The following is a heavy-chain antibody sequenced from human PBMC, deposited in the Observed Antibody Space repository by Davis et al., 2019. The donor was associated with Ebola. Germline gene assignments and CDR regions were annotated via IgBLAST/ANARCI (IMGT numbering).Heavy chain of an antibody. CDR3: ARDAFSLSRYDTEDH. CDR1: GFTVSSNH. V-gene: IGHV3-66*01. J-gene: IGHJ4*02. Sequence: GGSLRLSCAASGFTVSSNHMSWVRQAPGKGLEWVSVIYDRSTAYADSVRGRFTISRDNARDSLYLQMDSLRVEDTAIYYCARDAFSLSRYDTEDHWGQGTLVTVSS. D-gene: IGHD3-9*01. CDR2: IYDRST.